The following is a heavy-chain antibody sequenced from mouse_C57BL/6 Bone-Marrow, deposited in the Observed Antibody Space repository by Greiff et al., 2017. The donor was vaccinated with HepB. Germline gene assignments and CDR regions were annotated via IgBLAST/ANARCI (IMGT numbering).Heavy chain of an antibody. D-gene: IGHD1-1*01. CDR3: ARGDSTTVVADYAMDY. V-gene: IGHV1-82*01. Sequence: QVQLKESGAELVKPGASVKISCKASGYAFSSSWMNWVKQRPGKGLEWIGRIYPGDGDTNYNGKFKGKATLTADKSSSTAYMQLSSLTSEDSAVYFCARGDSTTVVADYAMDYWGQGTSVTVSS. J-gene: IGHJ4*01. CDR1: GYAFSSSW. CDR2: IYPGDGDT.